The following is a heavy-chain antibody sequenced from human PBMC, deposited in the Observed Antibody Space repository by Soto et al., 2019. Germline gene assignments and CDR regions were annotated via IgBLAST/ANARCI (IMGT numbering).Heavy chain of an antibody. Sequence: PGGSLRLSCAASGFTFSDYYMSWIRKAPGKGLEWVSYISSSGSTIYYADSVKGRFTISRDNAKNSLYLQMNSLRAEDTAVYYCARAYSIPHYYYYGMDVWGQGTTVTVSS. CDR2: ISSSGSTI. J-gene: IGHJ6*02. CDR1: GFTFSDYY. V-gene: IGHV3-11*01. CDR3: ARAYSIPHYYYYGMDV. D-gene: IGHD4-4*01.